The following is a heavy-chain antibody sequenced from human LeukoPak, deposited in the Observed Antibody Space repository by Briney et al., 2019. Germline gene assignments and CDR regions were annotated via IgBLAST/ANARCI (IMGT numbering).Heavy chain of an antibody. D-gene: IGHD6-19*01. Sequence: SETLSLTCAVYGGSFSGYYWSWIRQPPGKGLEWIGEINHSGSTNYNPSLKSRVTISVDTSKTQFSLKLSSVTAADTAVYYCARALSQWYSSGWLDYWGQGTLVTVSS. CDR2: INHSGST. J-gene: IGHJ4*02. V-gene: IGHV4-34*01. CDR1: GGSFSGYY. CDR3: ARALSQWYSSGWLDY.